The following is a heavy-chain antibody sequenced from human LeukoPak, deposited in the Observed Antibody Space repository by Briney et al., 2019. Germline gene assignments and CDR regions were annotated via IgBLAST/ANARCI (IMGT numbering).Heavy chain of an antibody. J-gene: IGHJ6*02. V-gene: IGHV1-8*01. CDR1: GYTFTSYD. CDR3: ARISSGWYRYYYYGMDV. D-gene: IGHD6-19*01. Sequence: VASVKVSCKASGYTFTSYDINWVRPATGQGLEWMGWMNPNSGNTGYAQKFQGRVTMTRNTSISTAYMELSSLRSEDTAVYYCARISSGWYRYYYYGMDVWGQGTTVTVSS. CDR2: MNPNSGNT.